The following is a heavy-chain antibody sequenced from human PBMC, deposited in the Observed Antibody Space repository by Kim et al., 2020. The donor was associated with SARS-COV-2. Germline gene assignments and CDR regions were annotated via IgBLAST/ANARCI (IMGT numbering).Heavy chain of an antibody. CDR3: GRGSGYYWGGGGY. V-gene: IGHV3-33*01. J-gene: IGHJ1*01. Sequence: YADSVKGQVTIARDSAKGTLYLPMNSLRGEDTAVYYCGRGSGYYWGGGGYWGQGTLVTVSS. D-gene: IGHD3-22*01.